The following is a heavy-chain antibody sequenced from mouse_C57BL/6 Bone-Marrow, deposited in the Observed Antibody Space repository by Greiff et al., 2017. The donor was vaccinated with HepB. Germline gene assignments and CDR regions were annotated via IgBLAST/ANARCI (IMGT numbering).Heavy chain of an antibody. D-gene: IGHD1-1*01. V-gene: IGHV5-17*01. CDR2: ISSGSSTI. Sequence: EVLLVESGGGLVKPGGSLKLSCAASGFTFSDYGMHWVRQAPEKGLEWVAYISSGSSTIYYADTVKGRFTISRDNAKNTLFLQMTSLRSEDTALYYCALLGRKGFDYWGQGTTLTVSS. CDR1: GFTFSDYG. J-gene: IGHJ2*01. CDR3: ALLGRKGFDY.